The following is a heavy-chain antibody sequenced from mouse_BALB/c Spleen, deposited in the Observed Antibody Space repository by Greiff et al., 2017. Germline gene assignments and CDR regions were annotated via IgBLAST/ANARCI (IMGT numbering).Heavy chain of an antibody. D-gene: IGHD2-4*01. Sequence: VQLQQSGAELVRPGSSVKISCKASGYAFSSYWMNWVKQRPGQGLEWIGQIYPGDGDTNYNGKFKGKATLTADKSSSTAYMQLSSLTSEDSAVYFCANDYSAWFAYWGQGTLVTVSA. V-gene: IGHV1-80*01. CDR3: ANDYSAWFAY. J-gene: IGHJ3*01. CDR1: GYAFSSYW. CDR2: IYPGDGDT.